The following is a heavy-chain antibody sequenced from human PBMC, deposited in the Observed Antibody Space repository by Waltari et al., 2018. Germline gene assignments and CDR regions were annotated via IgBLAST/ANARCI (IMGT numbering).Heavy chain of an antibody. CDR3: ARQPGYCSGGSCYSRWFDP. CDR2: IYYSGST. CDR1: GGSISSSSYY. V-gene: IGHV4-39*01. Sequence: QLQLQESGPGLVKPSETLSLTCTVSGGSISSSSYYWGWIRQPPGKGLEWIGSIYYSGSTYYNPSLKSRVTISVETAKNQFSLKLGSGTAADTAVYYCARQPGYCSGGSCYSRWFDPWGQGTLVTVSS. J-gene: IGHJ5*02. D-gene: IGHD2-15*01.